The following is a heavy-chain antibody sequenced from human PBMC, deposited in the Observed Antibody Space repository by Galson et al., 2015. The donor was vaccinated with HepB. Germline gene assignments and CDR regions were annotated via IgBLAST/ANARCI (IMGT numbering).Heavy chain of an antibody. Sequence: LSLTCTVSGGSISSYYWSWIRQPPGKGLEWIGYIYYSGSTNYNPSPKSRVTISVDTSKNQFSLKLSSVTAADTAVYYCARDIAVAGTGDAFDIWGQGTMVTVSS. CDR3: ARDIAVAGTGDAFDI. D-gene: IGHD6-19*01. V-gene: IGHV4-59*01. CDR1: GGSISSYY. CDR2: IYYSGST. J-gene: IGHJ3*02.